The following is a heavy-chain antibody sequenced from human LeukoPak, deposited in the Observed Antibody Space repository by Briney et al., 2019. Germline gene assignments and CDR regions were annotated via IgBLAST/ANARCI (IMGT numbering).Heavy chain of an antibody. V-gene: IGHV3-9*01. J-gene: IGHJ4*02. CDR3: AKDRLILWFGERWEGFDY. D-gene: IGHD3-10*01. CDR1: GVAFANYG. CDR2: ITWKTGNL. Sequence: PGGSLRLSCSMSGVAFANYGRSWFRQRPGKGLEWVSSITWKTGNLGYGDSVEGLFTVCRDNARHSVYLQMSSLRPEDTAVYYCAKDRLILWFGERWEGFDYWGQGSLVTVSS.